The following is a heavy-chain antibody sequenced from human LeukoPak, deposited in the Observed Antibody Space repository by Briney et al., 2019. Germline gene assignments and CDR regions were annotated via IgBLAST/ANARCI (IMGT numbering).Heavy chain of an antibody. V-gene: IGHV4-31*03. CDR3: ARDLASYGMDV. J-gene: IGHJ6*02. CDR2: IYYSGST. CDR1: GGSISSGGYY. Sequence: SETLSLTCTVSGGSISSGGYYWSWIRQHPGKGLEWIGYIYYSGSTYYNPSHKSRVTISVDTSKNQFSLKLSSVTAADTAVYYCARDLASYGMDVWGQGTTVTISS.